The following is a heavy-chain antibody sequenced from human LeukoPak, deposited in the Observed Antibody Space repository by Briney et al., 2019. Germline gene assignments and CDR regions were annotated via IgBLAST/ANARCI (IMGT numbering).Heavy chain of an antibody. CDR3: VKGRDIVATTYFDY. J-gene: IGHJ4*02. CDR1: GFTFSSYA. CDR2: ISTNGGST. Sequence: GGSLRLSCSASGFTFSSYAMHWVRQAPGRGLEYVSGISTNGGSTRYADSVKGRFTISRDNSMNTLYLQMSSLRAEDTAVYYCVKGRDIVATTYFDYWGQGTLVTVSS. D-gene: IGHD5-12*01. V-gene: IGHV3-64D*06.